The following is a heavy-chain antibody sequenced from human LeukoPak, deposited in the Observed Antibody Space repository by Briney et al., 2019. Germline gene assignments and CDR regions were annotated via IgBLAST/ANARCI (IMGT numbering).Heavy chain of an antibody. CDR1: GFTFSSYG. Sequence: GGSLRLSCAASGFTFSSYGMHWVRQAPGKGLEWVAFIRYDGSNKYYADSVKGRFTISRDNSKNTPYLQMNSLRAEDTAVYYCAKIMVRGVNPYYYGMDVWGQGTTVTVSS. J-gene: IGHJ6*02. D-gene: IGHD3-10*01. CDR3: AKIMVRGVNPYYYGMDV. V-gene: IGHV3-30*02. CDR2: IRYDGSNK.